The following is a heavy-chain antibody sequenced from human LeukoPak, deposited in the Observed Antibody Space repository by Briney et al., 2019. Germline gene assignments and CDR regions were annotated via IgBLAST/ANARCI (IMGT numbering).Heavy chain of an antibody. CDR3: AIDVGSGSYDWFDP. CDR2: IIPIFGTA. Sequence: EAAVTLSCTASGGTFSSYAIGWVRHAPGQGLEWMGGIIPIFGTANYAQKFQGRVTITADKSTSTAYMELSGLRSEDTAVYYCAIDVGSGSYDWFDPWGQGTPVTVSS. D-gene: IGHD3-10*01. CDR1: GGTFSSYA. V-gene: IGHV1-69*06. J-gene: IGHJ5*02.